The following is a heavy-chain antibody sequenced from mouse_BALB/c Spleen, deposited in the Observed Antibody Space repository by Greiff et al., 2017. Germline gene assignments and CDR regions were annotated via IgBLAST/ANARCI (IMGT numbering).Heavy chain of an antibody. J-gene: IGHJ3*01. CDR1: GDSITSGY. CDR2: ISYSGST. V-gene: IGHV3-8*02. CDR3: ARMGGNYPWFAY. Sequence: EVKLMESGPSLVKPSQTLSLTCSVTGDSITSGYWNWIRKFPGNKLEYMGYISYSGSTYYNPSLKSRISITRDTSKNQYYLQLNSVTTEDTATYYCARMGGNYPWFAYWGQGTLVTVSA. D-gene: IGHD2-1*01.